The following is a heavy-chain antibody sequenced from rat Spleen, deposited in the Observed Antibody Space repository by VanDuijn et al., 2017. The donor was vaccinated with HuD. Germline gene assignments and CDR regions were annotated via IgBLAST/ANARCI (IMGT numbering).Heavy chain of an antibody. Sequence: EVQLVESDGGSVQPGRSLKLSCANSGFNFSDYYMAWVRQAPKTGLDCVATISYDGSTTYYRDSLKGRFTISRDDGKSTLYLEMDSLRSEDMATYYCVRQGYLRDWYFDFWGPGTMVTVSS. J-gene: IGHJ1*01. V-gene: IGHV5-7*01. D-gene: IGHD2-5*01. CDR1: GFNFSDYY. CDR3: VRQGYLRDWYFDF. CDR2: ISYDGSTT.